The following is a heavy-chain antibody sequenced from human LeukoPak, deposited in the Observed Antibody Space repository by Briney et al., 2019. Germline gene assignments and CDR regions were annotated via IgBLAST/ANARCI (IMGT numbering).Heavy chain of an antibody. CDR1: GFTFVTYG. J-gene: IGHJ4*02. CDR2: ISSSTDSI. Sequence: GGSLRLSCVGSGFTFVTYGMNWVRQAPGKGLEWVSYISSSTDSICYADSVKGRFTISRDNAKNSLYLQMNSLRAEDSALYYCARDGVGTLDFDYWGQGTLVTVSS. V-gene: IGHV3-48*01. D-gene: IGHD3-10*01. CDR3: ARDGVGTLDFDY.